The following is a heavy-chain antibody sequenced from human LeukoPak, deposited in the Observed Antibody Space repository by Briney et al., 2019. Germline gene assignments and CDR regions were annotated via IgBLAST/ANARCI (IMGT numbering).Heavy chain of an antibody. D-gene: IGHD5-24*01. CDR2: IYSGGST. CDR1: GFTVSSNY. CDR3: ASPRRGGYNYFDY. Sequence: GGSLRLSCAASGFTVSSNYMSWVRQAPGKGLEWVSVIYSGGSTYYADSVRGRFTISRDTFKNTLYLQMNSLRAEDTAVYYCASPRRGGYNYFDYWGQGTLVTVSS. V-gene: IGHV3-66*01. J-gene: IGHJ4*02.